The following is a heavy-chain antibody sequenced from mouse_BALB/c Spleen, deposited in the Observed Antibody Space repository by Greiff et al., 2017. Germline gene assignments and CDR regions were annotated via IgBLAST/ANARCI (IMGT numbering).Heavy chain of an antibody. CDR3: ALAGYEDYFDY. CDR2: ISTYYGNT. V-gene: IGHV1-67*01. Sequence: QVQLQQSGPELVRPGVSVKISCKGSGYTFTDYAMHWVKQSHAKSLEWIGVISTYYGNTNYNQKFKGKATMTVDKSSSTAYMELARLTSEDSAIYYCALAGYEDYFDYWGQGTTLTVSS. CDR1: GYTFTDYA. D-gene: IGHD2-2*01. J-gene: IGHJ2*01.